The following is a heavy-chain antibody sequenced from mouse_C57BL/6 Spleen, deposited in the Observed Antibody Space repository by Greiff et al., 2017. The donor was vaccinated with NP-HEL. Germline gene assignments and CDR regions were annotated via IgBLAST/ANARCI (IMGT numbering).Heavy chain of an antibody. D-gene: IGHD1-1*01. CDR2: ISDGGSYT. Sequence: EVMLVESGGGLVKPGGSLKLSCAASGFTFSSYAMSWVRQTPEKRLEWVATISDGGSYTYYPDNVKGRFTISRDNAKNNLYLQMSHLKSEDTAMYYCARDPYYYGSRSYFDYWGQGTTLTVSS. CDR1: GFTFSSYA. CDR3: ARDPYYYGSRSYFDY. V-gene: IGHV5-4*01. J-gene: IGHJ2*01.